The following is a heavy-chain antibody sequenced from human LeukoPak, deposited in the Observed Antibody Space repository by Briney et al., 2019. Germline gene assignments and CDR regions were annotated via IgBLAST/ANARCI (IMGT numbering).Heavy chain of an antibody. D-gene: IGHD3-16*01. V-gene: IGHV3-23*01. Sequence: GGSLRLSCVASGFILENHAMSWVRQAPGKGLEWVSAITGSGGSTCYADSVKGRFTISRDNSKNTLSLQLNSLRSEDTAVYYCARVSEYDYVWGSRPFDYWGQGTLVTVSS. J-gene: IGHJ4*02. CDR1: GFILENHA. CDR2: ITGSGGST. CDR3: ARVSEYDYVWGSRPFDY.